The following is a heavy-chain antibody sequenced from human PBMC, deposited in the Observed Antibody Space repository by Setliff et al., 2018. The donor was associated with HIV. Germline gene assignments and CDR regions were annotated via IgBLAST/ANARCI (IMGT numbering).Heavy chain of an antibody. J-gene: IGHJ3*02. Sequence: ASVKVSCKASGYSFTGCYIHWVRQAPGQGLEWMGRINPDSGATKYAQKFLGRITMTRDTSITTAYLELSRLRADDTAVYYCATKVYCTNGVCLDAFDIWGQGTMVTVSS. CDR3: ATKVYCTNGVCLDAFDI. D-gene: IGHD2-8*01. V-gene: IGHV1-2*06. CDR2: INPDSGAT. CDR1: GYSFTGCY.